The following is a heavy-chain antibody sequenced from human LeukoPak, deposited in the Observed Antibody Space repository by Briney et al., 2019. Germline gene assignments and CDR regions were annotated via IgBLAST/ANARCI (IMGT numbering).Heavy chain of an antibody. Sequence: GGSLRLSCAASGFTFSSYGMHWVRQAPGKGLEWVAVIWYDGSNKYYADSVEGRFTISRDNSKNTLYLQMNSLRAEDTAVYYCARGFNYYGSGSYSTFDYWGQGTLVTVSS. V-gene: IGHV3-33*01. D-gene: IGHD3-10*01. J-gene: IGHJ4*02. CDR1: GFTFSSYG. CDR3: ARGFNYYGSGSYSTFDY. CDR2: IWYDGSNK.